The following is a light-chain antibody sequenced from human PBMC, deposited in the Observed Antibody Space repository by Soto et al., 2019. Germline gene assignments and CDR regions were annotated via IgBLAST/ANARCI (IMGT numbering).Light chain of an antibody. Sequence: QSVLTQPPSVSGAPGQRVTISWTGSSSNIGAGYDVHWYQQLPGTAPKLLIYGNSNRPSGVSDRFSGSKSGTSASLAITGLQAEDEADYYCQSYDSSLSGLLFGGGTKLTVL. CDR2: GNS. J-gene: IGLJ2*01. CDR1: SSNIGAGYD. V-gene: IGLV1-40*01. CDR3: QSYDSSLSGLL.